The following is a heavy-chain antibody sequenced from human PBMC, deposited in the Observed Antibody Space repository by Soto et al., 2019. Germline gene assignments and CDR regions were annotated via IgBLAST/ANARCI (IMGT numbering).Heavy chain of an antibody. J-gene: IGHJ4*02. CDR3: ARGRRGSSGYYFGY. CDR2: INHSGST. D-gene: IGHD3-22*01. Sequence: SETLSLTSAVYGGSFSGYYWSWIRQPPGKGLEWIGEINHSGSTNYNPSLKSRVTISVDTSKNQFSLKLSSVTAADTAVYYCARGRRGSSGYYFGYWGQGTLVTVSS. V-gene: IGHV4-34*01. CDR1: GGSFSGYY.